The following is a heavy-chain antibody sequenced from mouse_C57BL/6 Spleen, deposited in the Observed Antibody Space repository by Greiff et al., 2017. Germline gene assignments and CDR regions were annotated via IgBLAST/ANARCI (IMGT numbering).Heavy chain of an antibody. V-gene: IGHV5-16*01. CDR3: ARGAELGPGYFDY. Sequence: EVKVVESEGGLVQPGSSMKLSCTASGFTFSDYYMAWVRQVPEKGLEWVANINYDGSSTYYLDSLKSRFIISRDNAKNILYLQMSSLKSEDTATYYCARGAELGPGYFDYWGQGTTLTVSS. D-gene: IGHD4-1*01. CDR2: INYDGSST. J-gene: IGHJ2*01. CDR1: GFTFSDYY.